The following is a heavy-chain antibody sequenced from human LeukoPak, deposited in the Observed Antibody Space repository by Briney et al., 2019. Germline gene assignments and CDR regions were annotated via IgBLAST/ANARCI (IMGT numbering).Heavy chain of an antibody. V-gene: IGHV3-23*01. CDR2: ISGSGGST. Sequence: GGSLRLSCAASGFTFSSYAMSWVRQAPGKGLEWVSAISGSGGSTYYADSVKGRFTISRDNSKNTLYLQMNSLRAEDTAVYYCAKDPRDIVVVPAASFDYWGQGTLVTVSS. CDR3: AKDPRDIVVVPAASFDY. CDR1: GFTFSSYA. D-gene: IGHD2-2*01. J-gene: IGHJ4*02.